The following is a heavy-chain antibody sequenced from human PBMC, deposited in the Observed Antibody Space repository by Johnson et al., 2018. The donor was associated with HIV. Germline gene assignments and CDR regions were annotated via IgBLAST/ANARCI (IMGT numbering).Heavy chain of an antibody. Sequence: VQLLESGGGVVQPGRSLRLSCAASGFTFSSYGMHWVRQDPGKGLEWVAVIWYDGSNKYYADSVKGRFTISRDNSKNTLYLQMNSLRAEATALYYCARQQQLTHDAFDIWGQGTMVTVSS. CDR1: GFTFSSYG. D-gene: IGHD6-13*01. V-gene: IGHV3-33*01. CDR2: IWYDGSNK. CDR3: ARQQQLTHDAFDI. J-gene: IGHJ3*02.